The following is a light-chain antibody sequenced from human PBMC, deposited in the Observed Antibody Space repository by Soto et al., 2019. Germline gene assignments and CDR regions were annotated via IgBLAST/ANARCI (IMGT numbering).Light chain of an antibody. CDR3: SSYTSSSTYV. CDR2: EVT. CDR1: SSDVGTYDD. Sequence: QSALTQPASVSASPGQSITISCTGTSSDVGTYDDVSWYRQHPGKGPKLLIYEVTNRPSGVSNRFSGSKSGKTASLTISGLQAEDEADYYCSSYTSSSTYVFGSGTKLTVL. J-gene: IGLJ1*01. V-gene: IGLV2-14*01.